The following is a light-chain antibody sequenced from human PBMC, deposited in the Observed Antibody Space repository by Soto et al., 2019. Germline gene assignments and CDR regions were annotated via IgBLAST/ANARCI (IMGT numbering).Light chain of an antibody. J-gene: IGKJ2*01. CDR3: QQRSNWE. Sequence: EIVLTQSPATLSLSPGERATLSCRASQSVSSYLAWYQQKPGQAPRLLIYDASNRATGIPARFSGSGSGTDFTLTSSSLEPVDVAVYYCQQRSNWEFGQGTKLEIK. CDR1: QSVSSY. CDR2: DAS. V-gene: IGKV3-11*01.